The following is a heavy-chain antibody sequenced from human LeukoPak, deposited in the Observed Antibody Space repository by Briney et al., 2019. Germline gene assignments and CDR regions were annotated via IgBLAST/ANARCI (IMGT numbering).Heavy chain of an antibody. CDR3: ARRLAL. D-gene: IGHD6-19*01. Sequence: GGSLRLSCAASGFTFSTYGMNWVRQALGKGLEWVSYIDGSSRSIYYADSVRGRFTVSRDNAKNSVFLQMNSLIDEDTAVYFCARRLALWGQGTLVTVSS. J-gene: IGHJ4*02. CDR1: GFTFSTYG. V-gene: IGHV3-48*02. CDR2: IDGSSRSI.